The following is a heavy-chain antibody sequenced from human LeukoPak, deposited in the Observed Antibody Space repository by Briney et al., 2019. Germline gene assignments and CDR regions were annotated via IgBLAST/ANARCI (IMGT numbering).Heavy chain of an antibody. CDR1: GGTFSSYA. D-gene: IGHD2-15*01. CDR2: IIPILGIA. V-gene: IGHV1-69*04. CDR3: ARDRLRGYCSGGSCPSPYYYYYYGMDV. Sequence: ASVKVSCKASGGTFSSYAISWVRQAPGQGLEWMGRIIPILGIANYAQKFQGRVTITADKSTSTAYMELRSLRSDDTAVYYCARDRLRGYCSGGSCPSPYYYYYYGMDVWGQGTTVTVSS. J-gene: IGHJ6*02.